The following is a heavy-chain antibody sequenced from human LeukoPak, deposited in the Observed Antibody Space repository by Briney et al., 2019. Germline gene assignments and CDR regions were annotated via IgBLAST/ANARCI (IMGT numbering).Heavy chain of an antibody. CDR2: ISWDGGST. CDR3: AKASSSYYYYGMDV. D-gene: IGHD6-6*01. V-gene: IGHV3-43*01. J-gene: IGHJ6*02. Sequence: GGSLRLSCAASGFTFDDYTMHWVRQAPGKGLEWVSLISWDGGSTYYADSVKGRFTISRDNSKNSLYLQMNSLRTEDTALYYCAKASSSYYYYGMDVWGQGTAVTVSS. CDR1: GFTFDDYT.